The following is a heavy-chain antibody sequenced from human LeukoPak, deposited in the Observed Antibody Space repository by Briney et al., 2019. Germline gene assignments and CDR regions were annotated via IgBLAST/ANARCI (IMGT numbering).Heavy chain of an antibody. CDR3: ARDTFGTYSSGHGAFDI. V-gene: IGHV1-69*04. CDR1: GGTFISYA. J-gene: IGHJ3*02. CDR2: IIPILGIA. D-gene: IGHD1-1*01. Sequence: GASVKVSCKASGGTFISYAISWVRQAPGQGLEWMGRIIPILGIANYAQKFQGRVTITADKSTSTAYMELSSLRSEDTAVYYCARDTFGTYSSGHGAFDIWGQGTMVTVSS.